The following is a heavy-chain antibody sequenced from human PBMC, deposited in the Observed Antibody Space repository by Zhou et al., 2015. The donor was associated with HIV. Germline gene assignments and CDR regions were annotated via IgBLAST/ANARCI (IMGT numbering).Heavy chain of an antibody. CDR2: IIPIFGTA. CDR1: GGTFSSYA. D-gene: IGHD6-6*01. CDR3: ARREKQLTKPGEYYYYGMDV. J-gene: IGHJ6*02. V-gene: IGHV1-69*12. Sequence: QVQLVQSGAEVKKPGSSVKVSCKASGGTFSSYAISWVRQAPGQGLEWMGGIIPIFGTANYAQKFQGRVTITADESTSTAYMELSSLRSEDTAVYYCARREKQLTKPGEYYYYGMDVWGQGTTVTVSS.